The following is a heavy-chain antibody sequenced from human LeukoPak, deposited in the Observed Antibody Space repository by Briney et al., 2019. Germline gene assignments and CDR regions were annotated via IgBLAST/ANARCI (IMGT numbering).Heavy chain of an antibody. Sequence: PGRSLRLSCAASGFTFSSYGMHWVRQAPGKGLEWVAVISYDGSNKYYADSVKGRFTISRDNSKNTLYLQMNSLRAEDTAVYYCARVVKYSGYDFFDYWGQGTLATVSS. D-gene: IGHD5-12*01. CDR3: ARVVKYSGYDFFDY. CDR1: GFTFSSYG. CDR2: ISYDGSNK. V-gene: IGHV3-30*03. J-gene: IGHJ4*02.